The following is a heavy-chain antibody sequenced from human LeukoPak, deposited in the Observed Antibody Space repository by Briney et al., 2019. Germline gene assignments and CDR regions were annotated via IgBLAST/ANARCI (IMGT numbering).Heavy chain of an antibody. J-gene: IGHJ4*02. CDR1: AFTVSSNY. CDR3: ARHSPNWNDALLGYQGLSGKKVDY. Sequence: GGSLRLSCAASAFTVSSNYMSWVRQAPGKGLEWVSIIYSGGTTYYADSVKGRFTISRDNSENTLYLQMNNLRAEDTAVYYCARHSPNWNDALLGYQGLSGKKVDYWGQGTLVTVSS. D-gene: IGHD1-1*01. V-gene: IGHV3-66*04. CDR2: IYSGGTT.